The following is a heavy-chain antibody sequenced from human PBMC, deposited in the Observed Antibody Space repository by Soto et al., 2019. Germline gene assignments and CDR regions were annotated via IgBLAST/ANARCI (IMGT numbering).Heavy chain of an antibody. D-gene: IGHD3-10*01. V-gene: IGHV3-74*01. J-gene: IGHJ3*02. CDR2: INGDGTRA. CDR1: GFTFRNQW. Sequence: EVQLEESGGGSVQLGESLRVSCVAYGFTFRNQWMHWVRQVPGKGLVWVCRINGDGTRASYADFVKGRFTISRDNAQNLLFLQRNRRRVDDTVVYHSARRGAATRGDAIDIWGPGTTVAVSS. CDR3: ARRGAATRGDAIDI.